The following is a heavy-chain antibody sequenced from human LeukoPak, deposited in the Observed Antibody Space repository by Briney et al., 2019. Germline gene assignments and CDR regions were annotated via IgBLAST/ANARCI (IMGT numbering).Heavy chain of an antibody. D-gene: IGHD2-2*01. CDR1: GFTFSSYG. V-gene: IGHV3-23*01. CDR2: ISGSGGTT. CDR3: ALVVAARQGTIDP. J-gene: IGHJ5*02. Sequence: GGSLRLSCAASGFTFSSYGMSWVRQAPGKGLEWVSAISGSGGTTYYADSVQGRFSISRDNSKSTLYVQMNSLRAEDTAVYYCALVVAARQGTIDPWGQGTLVTISS.